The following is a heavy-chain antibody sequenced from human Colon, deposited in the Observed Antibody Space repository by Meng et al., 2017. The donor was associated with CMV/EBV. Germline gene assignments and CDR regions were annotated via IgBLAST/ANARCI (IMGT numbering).Heavy chain of an antibody. V-gene: IGHV3-23*03. D-gene: IGHD6-19*01. Sequence: GGSLRLSCAASGFTVNVNFMTWVRQTPGKGLEWVSVIYSGGSSTYYADSVKGRFTISRDNSKNTLYLQMNSLRAEDTAVYYCAKDRDLFGSGWYGDIAWGQGTLVTVSS. CDR2: IYSGGSST. J-gene: IGHJ5*02. CDR1: GFTVNVNF. CDR3: AKDRDLFGSGWYGDIA.